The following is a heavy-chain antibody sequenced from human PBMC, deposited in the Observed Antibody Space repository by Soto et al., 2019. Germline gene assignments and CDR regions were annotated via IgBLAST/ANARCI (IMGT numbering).Heavy chain of an antibody. CDR2: ISGSGGST. CDR1: GFTFSSYA. J-gene: IGHJ6*03. V-gene: IGHV3-23*01. Sequence: EVQLLESGGGLVQPGGSLRLSCAASGFTFSSYAMSWVRQAPGKGLEWVSAISGSGGSTYYADSVKGRFTISRDNSKNTLYLQMNSLRAEDTGVYYCAKRIAAAGNYYYYMDVWGKGTTVTVSS. D-gene: IGHD6-13*01. CDR3: AKRIAAAGNYYYYMDV.